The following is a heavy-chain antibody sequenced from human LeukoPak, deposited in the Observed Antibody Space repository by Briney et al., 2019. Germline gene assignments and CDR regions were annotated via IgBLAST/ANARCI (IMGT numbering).Heavy chain of an antibody. CDR2: ISDSGGNT. CDR1: GFTFSSYA. Sequence: TGGSLRLSCAASGFTFSSYAMSWVRQAPGKGLEWVSVISDSGGNTYYADSVKGRFTISRDNFKNTLYLQMNSLRAEDTAIYYCAKNRDSRAYYHDAFDIWGQGTMVTVSS. J-gene: IGHJ3*02. D-gene: IGHD3-22*01. V-gene: IGHV3-23*01. CDR3: AKNRDSRAYYHDAFDI.